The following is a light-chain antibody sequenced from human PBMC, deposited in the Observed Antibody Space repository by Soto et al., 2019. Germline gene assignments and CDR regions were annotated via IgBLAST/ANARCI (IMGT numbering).Light chain of an antibody. CDR2: DVT. CDR3: SAYAGRYIYV. Sequence: QSALTQPRSVSGSPGQSVTISCTGASSDVGAYDYVSWYQQHPGKAPKLMIYDVTKRPSGVPDRFSGSKSGNTASLTISGLQAEDDADYYCSAYAGRYIYVFGTGTKGTVL. V-gene: IGLV2-11*01. CDR1: SSDVGAYDY. J-gene: IGLJ1*01.